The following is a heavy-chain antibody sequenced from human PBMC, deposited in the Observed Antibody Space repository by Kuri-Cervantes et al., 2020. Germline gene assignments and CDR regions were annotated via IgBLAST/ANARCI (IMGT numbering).Heavy chain of an antibody. CDR2: MNPNSSNT. CDR3: ARDGLGYCGGGSCYRGYYFDY. Sequence: ASVKVSCKASGYTFTSYDIKWVRQATGQGLEWMGWMNPNSSNTGYTQKFQGRVTMTRDTSTSTVYMELSSLRSEDTAVYYCARDGLGYCGGGSCYRGYYFDYWGQGTLVTVSS. D-gene: IGHD2-15*01. V-gene: IGHV1-8*02. J-gene: IGHJ4*02. CDR1: GYTFTSYD.